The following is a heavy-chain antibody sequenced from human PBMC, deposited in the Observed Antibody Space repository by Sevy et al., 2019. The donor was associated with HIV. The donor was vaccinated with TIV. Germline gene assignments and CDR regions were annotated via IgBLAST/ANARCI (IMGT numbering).Heavy chain of an antibody. CDR1: GGSFSGYY. Sequence: SETLSLTCAVYGGSFSGYYWSWIRQPPGKGLEWIGEINHSGSTNYNPSLKSRVTISLDTSKNQFSLKLSSVTAADTAVYYCARQDEYNWNSGYFDYWGQGTLVTVSS. V-gene: IGHV4-34*01. CDR2: INHSGST. D-gene: IGHD1-7*01. J-gene: IGHJ4*02. CDR3: ARQDEYNWNSGYFDY.